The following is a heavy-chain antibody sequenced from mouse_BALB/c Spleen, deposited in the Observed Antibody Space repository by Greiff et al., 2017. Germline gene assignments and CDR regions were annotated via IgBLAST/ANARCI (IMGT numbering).Heavy chain of an antibody. CDR2: INPYNDGT. CDR3: ARTPRGGAMDY. V-gene: IGHV1-14*01. Sequence: EVQRVESGPELVKPGASVKMSCKASGYTFTSYVMHWVKQKPGQGLEWIGYINPYNDGTKYNEKFKGKATLTSDKSSSTAYMELSSLTSEDSAVYYCARTPRGGAMDYWGQGTSVTVSS. CDR1: GYTFTSYV. J-gene: IGHJ4*01.